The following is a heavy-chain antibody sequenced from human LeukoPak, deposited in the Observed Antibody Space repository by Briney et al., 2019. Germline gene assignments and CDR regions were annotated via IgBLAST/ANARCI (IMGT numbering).Heavy chain of an antibody. D-gene: IGHD1-26*01. CDR1: GFTFSSYE. Sequence: GGSLRLSCAASGFTFSSYEMNWVRQAPGKGLEWVSYISSSGSTIYYADSVKGRFTISRDNAKNSLYLQMNSLRAEDTAVYYCARGGIVGATLSVLPPNFDYWGQGTLVTVSS. CDR2: ISSSGSTI. V-gene: IGHV3-48*03. CDR3: ARGGIVGATLSVLPPNFDY. J-gene: IGHJ4*02.